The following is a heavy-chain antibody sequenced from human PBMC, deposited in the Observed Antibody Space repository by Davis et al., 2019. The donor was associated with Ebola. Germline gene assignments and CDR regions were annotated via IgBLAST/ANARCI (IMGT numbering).Heavy chain of an antibody. D-gene: IGHD5-12*01. CDR1: GFTFDDYA. Sequence: PGGSLRLSCAASGFTFDDYAMHWVRQAPGKGLEWVSGISWNSGSIGYADSVKGRFTISRGNAKNSLYLQMNSLRAEDTALYYCAKDQGNIVATTDFDYWGQGTLVTVSS. V-gene: IGHV3-9*01. J-gene: IGHJ4*02. CDR2: ISWNSGSI. CDR3: AKDQGNIVATTDFDY.